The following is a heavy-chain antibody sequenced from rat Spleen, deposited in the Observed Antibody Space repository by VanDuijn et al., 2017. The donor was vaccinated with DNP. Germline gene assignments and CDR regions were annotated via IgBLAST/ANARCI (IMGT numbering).Heavy chain of an antibody. V-gene: IGHV5S10*01. Sequence: EVQLVESGGGLVEPGRSLKVSCAASGITFSDYNMAWVRQAPKKGLEWVATIIYDGSRTYYRDSVKGRFTISRDNAKSTLYLQMDSLRSEETATYYCATHNYYSSPYYAMDAWGQGTSVTVSS. CDR3: ATHNYYSSPYYAMDA. J-gene: IGHJ4*01. D-gene: IGHD1-2*01. CDR1: GITFSDYN. CDR2: IIYDGSRT.